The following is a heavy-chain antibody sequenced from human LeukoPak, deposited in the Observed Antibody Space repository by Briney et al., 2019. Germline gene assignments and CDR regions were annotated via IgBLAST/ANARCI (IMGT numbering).Heavy chain of an antibody. V-gene: IGHV4-34*01. D-gene: IGHD3-16*01. CDR2: INHSGST. Sequence: SETLSLTCAVYGGSFSGYYWSWIRQPPGKGLEWIGEINHSGSTNYNPSLKSRVTISVDTSKNQFSLKLSSVTAADTAVYYCARGDYDRDIWGPGTMVTVSS. CDR3: ARGDYDRDI. CDR1: GGSFSGYY. J-gene: IGHJ3*02.